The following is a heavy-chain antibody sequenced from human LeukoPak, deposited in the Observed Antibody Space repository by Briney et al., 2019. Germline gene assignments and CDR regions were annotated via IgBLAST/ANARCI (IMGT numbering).Heavy chain of an antibody. CDR3: ARGGIVVVTGGYYYGMDV. V-gene: IGHV1-46*01. Sequence: ASVKVSCKASGNTFSSYYMHWVRQAPGQGLEWMGIINPDGGSTRYAHMFQGRVTMTSDTSASTVYMEVSSLRSEDTAVYYCARGGIVVVTGGYYYGMDVWGQGTTVTVTS. CDR1: GNTFSSYY. J-gene: IGHJ6*02. CDR2: INPDGGST. D-gene: IGHD3-22*01.